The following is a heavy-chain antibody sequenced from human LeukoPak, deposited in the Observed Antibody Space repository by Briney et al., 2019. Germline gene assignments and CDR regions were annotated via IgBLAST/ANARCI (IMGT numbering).Heavy chain of an antibody. J-gene: IGHJ4*02. CDR1: GFTFSSYA. CDR2: ISYDGSNK. CDR3: ARDIWFGELFPLDY. Sequence: GRSLRLSCAASGFTFSSYAMHWVRQAPGKGLEWVAVISYDGSNKYYADSVKGRFTISRDNSKNTLYLQVNSLRAEDTAVYYCARDIWFGELFPLDYWGQGTLVTVSS. D-gene: IGHD3-10*01. V-gene: IGHV3-30-3*01.